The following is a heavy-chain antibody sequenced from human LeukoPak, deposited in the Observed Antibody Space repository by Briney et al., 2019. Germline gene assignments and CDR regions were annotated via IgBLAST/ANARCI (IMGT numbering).Heavy chain of an antibody. CDR1: GFTFSSYA. D-gene: IGHD4-17*01. CDR3: ARRPTVTTPLTA. J-gene: IGHJ5*02. CDR2: ISDRDHNT. Sequence: PGGSLRLSCAASGFTFSSYAMTWVRQAPGKGLEWVSSISDRDHNTYYADSVKGRFTISRDNSKNTLYLQMNSLRAEDTAVYYCARRPTVTTPLTAWGQGTLVTVSS. V-gene: IGHV3-23*01.